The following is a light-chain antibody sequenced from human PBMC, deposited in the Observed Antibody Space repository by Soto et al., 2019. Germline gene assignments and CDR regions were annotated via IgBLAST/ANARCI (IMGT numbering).Light chain of an antibody. J-gene: IGLJ2*01. CDR2: ENN. CDR3: QTYDSDFVV. V-gene: IGLV6-57*04. Sequence: NFMLTQPHSVSESPGKTLSISCTRSSGSIANNYVQWYQQRPGSAPTTVIYENNQRLSGVPDRFSGSTDGSSNSASLTISGLQTEDEADYYCQTYDSDFVVFGGGTMLTVL. CDR1: SGSIANNY.